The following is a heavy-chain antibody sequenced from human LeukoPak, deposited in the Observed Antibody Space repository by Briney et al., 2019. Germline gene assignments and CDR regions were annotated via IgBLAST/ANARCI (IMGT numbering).Heavy chain of an antibody. CDR2: ISFVGSNK. D-gene: IGHD6-19*01. J-gene: IGHJ3*01. CDR3: AKFRSPGYSSGWYAYSD. Sequence: GGSLRLSCAASGFTFSNYTTHCVRPAPRKGRECVSFISFVGSNKYYTDSAKVRFPIYRDTSKNTPYRNMNRLRPGATAVYTCAKFRSPGYSSGWYAYSDWGQGTMVTVSS. V-gene: IGHV3-30*02. CDR1: GFTFSNYT.